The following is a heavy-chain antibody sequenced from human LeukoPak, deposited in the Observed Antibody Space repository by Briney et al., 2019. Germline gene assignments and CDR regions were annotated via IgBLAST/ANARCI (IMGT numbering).Heavy chain of an antibody. CDR2: LYPGVST. V-gene: IGHV4-4*07. D-gene: IGHD3-22*01. CDR3: ARLKFYDSTGYSPGHYMDV. CDR1: GDPIYSYY. J-gene: IGHJ6*03. Sequence: SETLSLTCTVSGDPIYSYYWSWIRQTAGKGLEWIGRLYPGVSTNYNPSLKSRVTMSVDTSKKQFALKLGAVTAADTAVYYCARLKFYDSTGYSPGHYMDVWGKGTTVTVSS.